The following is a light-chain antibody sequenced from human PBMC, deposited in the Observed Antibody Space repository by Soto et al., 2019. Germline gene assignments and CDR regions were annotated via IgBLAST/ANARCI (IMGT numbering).Light chain of an antibody. V-gene: IGLV2-23*01. Sequence: QSVLTQPASGSGSPGQSIALSCTGASSDVGSHNLVSWYQQRPGKAPKLMIYEGSKRPSGVSNRFSGSKSGNTASLTISGLQAEDEADYYCCSYARSSLVFGGGTKLTV. J-gene: IGLJ3*02. CDR1: SSDVGSHNL. CDR3: CSYARSSLV. CDR2: EGS.